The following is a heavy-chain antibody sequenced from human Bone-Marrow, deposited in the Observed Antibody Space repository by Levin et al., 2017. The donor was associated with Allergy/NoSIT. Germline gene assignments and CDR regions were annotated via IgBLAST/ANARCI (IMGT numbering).Heavy chain of an antibody. V-gene: IGHV3-9*01. CDR1: GFTFDDYA. CDR3: AIFSGYGGHPDAFDI. J-gene: IGHJ3*02. Sequence: PGGSLRLSCAASGFTFDDYAMHWVRQAPGKGLEWVSGISWNSGSIGYADSVKGRFTISRDNAKNSLYLQMNSLRAEDTALYYCAIFSGYGGHPDAFDIWGQGTMVTVSS. CDR2: ISWNSGSI. D-gene: IGHD5-12*01.